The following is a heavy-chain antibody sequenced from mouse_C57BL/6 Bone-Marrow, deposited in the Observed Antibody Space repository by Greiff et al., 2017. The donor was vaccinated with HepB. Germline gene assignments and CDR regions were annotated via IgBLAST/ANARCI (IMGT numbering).Heavy chain of an antibody. Sequence: QVQLQQSGAELARPGASVKLSCKASGYTFTSYGISWVKQRTGQGLEWIGEIYPRSGNTYYNEKFKGKATLTADKSSSTAYMELRSLTSEDSAVYFCARGGYDYGGFDYWGQGTTLTVSS. CDR1: GYTFTSYG. D-gene: IGHD2-4*01. CDR2: IYPRSGNT. CDR3: ARGGYDYGGFDY. J-gene: IGHJ2*01. V-gene: IGHV1-81*01.